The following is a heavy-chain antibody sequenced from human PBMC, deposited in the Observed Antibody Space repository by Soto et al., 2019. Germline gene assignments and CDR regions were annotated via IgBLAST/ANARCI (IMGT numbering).Heavy chain of an antibody. Sequence: ETLSVTCAVSGYSITSGYYWGWIRQPPAKGLEWIGSIYHSGSTYYNPSLKSRVTISVDTPQKLFSLKLSSVTAADTAVYYCARLPYSYSGYDETYFDYWGQGTLVTVS. CDR2: IYHSGST. CDR3: ARLPYSYSGYDETYFDY. J-gene: IGHJ4*02. V-gene: IGHV4-38-2*01. CDR1: GYSITSGYY. D-gene: IGHD5-12*01.